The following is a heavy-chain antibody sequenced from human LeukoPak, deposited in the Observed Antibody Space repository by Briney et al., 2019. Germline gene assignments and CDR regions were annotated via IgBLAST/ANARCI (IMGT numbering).Heavy chain of an antibody. CDR2: INHSGST. CDR1: GGSFSGYY. J-gene: IGHJ4*02. CDR3: ARTKTWVRYGSGSSSFDY. Sequence: PSETLSLTCAVYGGSFSGYYWSWIRQPPGKGLEWIGEINHSGSTNYNPSLKSRVTISVDTSKNQFSLKLSPVTAADTAVYYCARTKTWVRYGSGSSSFDYWGQGTLVTVSS. V-gene: IGHV4-34*01. D-gene: IGHD3-10*01.